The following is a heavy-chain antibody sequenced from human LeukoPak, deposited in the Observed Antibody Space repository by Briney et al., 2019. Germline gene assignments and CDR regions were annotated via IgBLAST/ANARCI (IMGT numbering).Heavy chain of an antibody. J-gene: IGHJ5*02. V-gene: IGHV4-59*01. D-gene: IGHD6-13*01. CDR1: GGSISSYY. Sequence: PSETLSLTCTVSGGSISSYYWSWIRQPPGKGLEWIGYIYYSGSTNYNPPLKSRVTISVDTSKNQFSLKLSSVTAADTAVYYCARCSGIAAAGTRADWFDPWGQGALVTVSS. CDR3: ARCSGIAAAGTRADWFDP. CDR2: IYYSGST.